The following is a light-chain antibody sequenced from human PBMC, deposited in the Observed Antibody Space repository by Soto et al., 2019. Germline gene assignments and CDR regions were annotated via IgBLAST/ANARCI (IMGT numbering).Light chain of an antibody. CDR1: QSISSY. CDR3: QQSDSTRWT. Sequence: DIQMTQSPSSLSASVGDRVTITCRASQSISSYLNWYQQKPGKAPKLLIYAASSLQSGVPSRFSGSGSGTDFTRTISSLQPEEFATYYCQQSDSTRWTFGQGTKVEIK. J-gene: IGKJ1*01. CDR2: AAS. V-gene: IGKV1-39*01.